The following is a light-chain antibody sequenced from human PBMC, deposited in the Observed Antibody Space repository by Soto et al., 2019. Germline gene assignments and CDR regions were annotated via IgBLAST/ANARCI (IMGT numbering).Light chain of an antibody. CDR3: HQYNNWPPWT. J-gene: IGKJ1*01. CDR1: QSVLRT. Sequence: VLTQSPVTLSVSPGEAATLSCRASQSVLRTLAWYQQKPGQAPRLLIYGASTRATGTPARFSGNGSGTEFILTISSLQAEDFAVYYCHQYNNWPPWTFGQGTKVEI. CDR2: GAS. V-gene: IGKV3D-15*01.